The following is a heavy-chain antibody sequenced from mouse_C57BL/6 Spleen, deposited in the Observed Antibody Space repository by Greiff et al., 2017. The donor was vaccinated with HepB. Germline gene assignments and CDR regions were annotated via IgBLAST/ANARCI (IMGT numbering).Heavy chain of an antibody. D-gene: IGHD2-4*01. CDR2: IDPANGNT. Sequence: VQLQQSVAELVRPGASVKLSCTASGFTIKNTNMHWVKQSPEQGLEWIGRIDPANGNTKYAPKFQGKATITANTSSNTAYLPLSSLTSEDTAIYYGADPYDYDGYFDVWGTGTTVTVSS. CDR1: GFTIKNTN. J-gene: IGHJ1*03. V-gene: IGHV14-3*01. CDR3: ADPYDYDGYFDV.